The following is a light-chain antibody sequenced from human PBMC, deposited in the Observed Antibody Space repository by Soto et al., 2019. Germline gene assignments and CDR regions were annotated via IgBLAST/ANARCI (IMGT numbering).Light chain of an antibody. V-gene: IGLV1-44*01. CDR2: NNH. CDR1: SSNIGRNT. J-gene: IGLJ3*02. Sequence: QSVLTQPPSASGTPGQRVTISCSGSSSNIGRNTVTWYQQVPGTAPNLLISNNHRRPSGVPDRFSASKSGTSASLAISGLRSEDETDYYCAAWDDGLNGWVFGGGTQLTVL. CDR3: AAWDDGLNGWV.